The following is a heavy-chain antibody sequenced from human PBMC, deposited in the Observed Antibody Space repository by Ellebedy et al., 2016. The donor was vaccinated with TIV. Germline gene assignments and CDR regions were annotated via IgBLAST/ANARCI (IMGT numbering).Heavy chain of an antibody. J-gene: IGHJ4*02. CDR3: AKERLWRGSGTQTFDN. V-gene: IGHV3-48*03. Sequence: GESLKISCAASGFTFRSHEMTWVRQAPGKGLEWVSHISGSASTWYYADSVKGRFIISRDNSKNTLYLQMNSLRAEDTAVYNCAKERLWRGSGTQTFDNWGQGTLVTVSS. CDR1: GFTFRSHE. D-gene: IGHD3-10*01. CDR2: ISGSASTW.